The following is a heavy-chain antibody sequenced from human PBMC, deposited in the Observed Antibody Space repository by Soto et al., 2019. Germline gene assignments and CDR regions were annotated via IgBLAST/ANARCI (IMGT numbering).Heavy chain of an antibody. CDR1: GLTFNNYD. Sequence: QVQLEESGGGVVQPGRSLRLSCAASGLTFNNYDMHWVRQAPGKGLEWVSVISYDGSDKYYGDSVKGRFTISRDNSKSTLYLQMNSLRGDDTAVYYCAKDRGHYGSGSYYGTLHYYGMDVWGQGTTVTVSS. CDR2: ISYDGSDK. D-gene: IGHD3-10*01. J-gene: IGHJ6*02. CDR3: AKDRGHYGSGSYYGTLHYYGMDV. V-gene: IGHV3-30*18.